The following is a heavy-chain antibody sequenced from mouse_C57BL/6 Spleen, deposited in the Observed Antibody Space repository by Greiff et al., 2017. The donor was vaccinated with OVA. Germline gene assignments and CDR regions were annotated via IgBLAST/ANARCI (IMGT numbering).Heavy chain of an antibody. Sequence: VQLQQPGAELVRPGSSVKLSCKASGYTFTSYWMHWVKQRPIQGLEWIGNIDPSDSETHYNQKFKDKATLTVDKSSSTAYMQLSSLTSEDSAVYYCAREGLSYAMDYWGKGTSVTVSS. J-gene: IGHJ4*01. CDR1: GYTFTSYW. V-gene: IGHV1-52*01. CDR2: IDPSDSET. CDR3: AREGLSYAMDY.